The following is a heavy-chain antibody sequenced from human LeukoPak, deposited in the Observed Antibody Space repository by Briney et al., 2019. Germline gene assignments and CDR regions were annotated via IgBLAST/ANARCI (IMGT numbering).Heavy chain of an antibody. D-gene: IGHD3-16*01. J-gene: IGHJ4*02. CDR1: GFTFGHHF. CDR2: INPDDSIK. V-gene: IGHV3-7*01. CDR3: ARAVDVADY. Sequence: PGGSLRLSCVASGFTFGHHFMSWVRQAPGGGLEWVANINPDDSIKFQADSVKGRFSISRDNARNSVYLQMNSLRGEDTAAYYCARAVDVADYWGQGTLVAVSS.